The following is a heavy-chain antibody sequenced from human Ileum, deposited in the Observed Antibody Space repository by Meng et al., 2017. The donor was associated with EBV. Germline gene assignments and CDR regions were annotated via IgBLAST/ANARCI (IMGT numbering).Heavy chain of an antibody. Sequence: QGQLHQWGAGLLKPSETLSLTCAVYGGSFTDYYWTWIRQPPGKGLEWIGEINPSEGTNYNPSLKSRVTISVDTSKNQFSLKMNSLTAADTAIYYCARRGSYGGGCDYWGQGTLVTVSS. J-gene: IGHJ4*02. V-gene: IGHV4-34*01. D-gene: IGHD1-26*01. CDR1: GGSFTDYY. CDR3: ARRGSYGGGCDY. CDR2: INPSEGT.